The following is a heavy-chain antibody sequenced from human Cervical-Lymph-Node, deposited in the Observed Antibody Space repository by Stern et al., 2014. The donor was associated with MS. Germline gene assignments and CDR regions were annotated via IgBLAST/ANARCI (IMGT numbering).Heavy chain of an antibody. J-gene: IGHJ4*02. D-gene: IGHD3-3*01. CDR1: GYTFTHSY. V-gene: IGHV1-46*01. Sequence: VQLAESGAEVKKPGASGKGSCKAPGYTFTHSYMHWVRQAPGPGLEWMGIINPGGHGITSAQNCQDRVTMTRDPSTSTFYMELSSLISEDTAVYYCVSWSDYTDSWGQGTLVTVSS. CDR3: VSWSDYTDS. CDR2: INPGGHGI.